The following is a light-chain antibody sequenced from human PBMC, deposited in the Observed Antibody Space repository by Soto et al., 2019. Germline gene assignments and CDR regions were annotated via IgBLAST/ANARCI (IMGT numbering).Light chain of an antibody. CDR2: KVS. CDR1: QSLVHSDGIAY. Sequence: DVVMTQSPLSLPVTLVQTSSISCMSNQSLVHSDGIAYFSWFQQRPGRSPRRLIYKVSNRDSGVPARFSGSGSGTDFALKISRVEAEDVGVYYCMQGTHWPITFGQGTRLEI. J-gene: IGKJ5*01. CDR3: MQGTHWPIT. V-gene: IGKV2-30*02.